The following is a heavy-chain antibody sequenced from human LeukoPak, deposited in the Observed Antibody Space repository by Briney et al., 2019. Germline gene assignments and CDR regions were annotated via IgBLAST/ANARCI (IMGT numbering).Heavy chain of an antibody. CDR1: GVSIISSVSVTTTMFY. D-gene: IGHD5-12*01. CDR3: ARGEGYSGYVIDY. CDR2: ISYSGNN. V-gene: IGHV4-39*07. J-gene: IGHJ4*02. Sequence: SETLSLTCTVSGVSIISSVSVTTTMFYWAWVRQPPGKGLEWIGDISYSGNNYYNPSLESRVTISEGTSKNQFSLKLSSVTAADTAVYYCARGEGYSGYVIDYWGQGTLVTVSS.